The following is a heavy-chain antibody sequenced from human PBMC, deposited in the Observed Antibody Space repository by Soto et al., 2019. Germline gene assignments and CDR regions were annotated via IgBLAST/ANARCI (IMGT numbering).Heavy chain of an antibody. CDR3: AATIAARPPY. CDR1: GLSIASSS. V-gene: IGHV1-58*02. Sequence: SVEVSCKASGLSIASSSMQWVRQARGQRLEWIGWIVVGSGNTNYAQKFQERVTITRDMSTSTAYMELSSLRSEDTAVYYCAATIAARPPYWGQGTLVPVSS. CDR2: IVVGSGNT. J-gene: IGHJ4*02. D-gene: IGHD6-6*01.